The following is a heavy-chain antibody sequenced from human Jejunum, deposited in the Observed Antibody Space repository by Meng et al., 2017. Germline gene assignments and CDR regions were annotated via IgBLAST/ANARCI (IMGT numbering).Heavy chain of an antibody. CDR1: GGSSSGFY. J-gene: IGHJ4*02. Sequence: QVQLPQWGGGLLKPSETLSLTCAVYGGSSSGFYLSWIRQPPGKGLEWIGEIHPSGSTDYNPSLKSRLTISLDTSKNQFSLSLNSATAADTGIYYCTRGTDRAKSGDYWGQGTLVTVSS. CDR2: IHPSGST. D-gene: IGHD1-14*01. CDR3: TRGTDRAKSGDY. V-gene: IGHV4-34*01.